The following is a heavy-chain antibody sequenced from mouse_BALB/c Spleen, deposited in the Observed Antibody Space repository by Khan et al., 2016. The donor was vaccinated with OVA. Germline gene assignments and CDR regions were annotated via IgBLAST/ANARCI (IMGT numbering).Heavy chain of an antibody. CDR1: GYIFTSYW. CDR2: IYPGTDNP. J-gene: IGHJ2*01. D-gene: IGHD6-1*01. Sequence: QVQLKQSGAELVRPGASVKLSCKTSGYIFTSYWLHWVKQRSGQGLEWIARIYPGTDNPYYNEKLQDKATLTADKSSRTAYMQLSSLKSEDSAVYFCAREEALYYFDYWGQSTTLTVAS. CDR3: AREEALYYFDY. V-gene: IGHV1-76*01.